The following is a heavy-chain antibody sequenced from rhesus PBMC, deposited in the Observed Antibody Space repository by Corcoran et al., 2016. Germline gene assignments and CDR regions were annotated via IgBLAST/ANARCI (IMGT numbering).Heavy chain of an antibody. CDR3: ARDRGIAAGYACAF. CDR2: INPYNGNT. CDR1: GYTFTDYY. V-gene: IGHV1S2*01. D-gene: IGHD6-13*01. Sequence: GRLVQSGAEVKKPGSSVKVSFKASGYTFTDYYMHWVRQAPPHGIAWMGWINPYNGNTKYAQKFQGRVTMTRDTSTSTAYMELSSLRSEDTAVYYCARDRGIAAGYACAFWGQGRRVT. J-gene: IGHJ3*01.